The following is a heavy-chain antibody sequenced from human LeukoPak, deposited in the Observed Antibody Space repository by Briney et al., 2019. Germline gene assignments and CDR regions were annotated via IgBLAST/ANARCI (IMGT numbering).Heavy chain of an antibody. V-gene: IGHV3-23*01. Sequence: GGSLRLSCAASGFTFSSYAMIWVRQAPGKGLEWVSSISGSGSFAYYADSVKGRFTISRDNSKNTLSLQMNTLRAEDTAVYYCAKEIHDSSRYYSYFDYRAREPWSPSP. CDR1: GFTFSSYA. J-gene: IGHJ4*02. CDR2: ISGSGSFA. D-gene: IGHD3-22*01. CDR3: AKEIHDSSRYYSYFDY.